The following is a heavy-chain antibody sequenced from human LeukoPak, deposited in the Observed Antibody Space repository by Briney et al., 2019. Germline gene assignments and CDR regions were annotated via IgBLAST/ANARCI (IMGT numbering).Heavy chain of an antibody. CDR1: GFTFDDYA. J-gene: IGHJ4*02. Sequence: GGSLRLSRAASGFTFDDYAMHWVRQAPGKGLEWVSGISWNSGSIGYADSVKGRFTISRDNAKNSLYLQMNSLRAEDTALYYCAKGEGAIDYWGQGTLVTVSS. CDR3: AKGEGAIDY. V-gene: IGHV3-9*01. D-gene: IGHD1-26*01. CDR2: ISWNSGSI.